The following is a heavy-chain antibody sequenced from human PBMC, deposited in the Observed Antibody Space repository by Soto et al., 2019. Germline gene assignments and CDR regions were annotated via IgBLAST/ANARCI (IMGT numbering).Heavy chain of an antibody. CDR3: ARDRYGVGWFDP. J-gene: IGHJ5*02. CDR1: GYTFTSYA. D-gene: IGHD1-1*01. V-gene: IGHV1-3*05. Sequence: QVQLVQSGAEEKKPGASVKVSCKASGYTFTSYAMHWVRQAPGQRLEWMGWINAGNGNTKYSQKFQGRVTITRDTSASTADMELSSLRSEDTAVYYCARDRYGVGWFDPWGQGTLVTVSS. CDR2: INAGNGNT.